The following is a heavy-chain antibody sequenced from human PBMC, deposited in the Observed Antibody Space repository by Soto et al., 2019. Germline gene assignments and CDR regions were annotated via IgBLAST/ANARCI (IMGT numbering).Heavy chain of an antibody. CDR1: GDSITSNSYF. CDR2: IYYSGTT. Sequence: SETLSLTCTVSGDSITSNSYFWAWIRQPPGKGLKWIGSIYYSGTTYYNPSLKSRVTISVDRSKDQFSLKLSSVTAADTAVYYCARHFSVDYFDSWGQGALVT. J-gene: IGHJ4*02. CDR3: ARHFSVDYFDS. V-gene: IGHV4-39*01.